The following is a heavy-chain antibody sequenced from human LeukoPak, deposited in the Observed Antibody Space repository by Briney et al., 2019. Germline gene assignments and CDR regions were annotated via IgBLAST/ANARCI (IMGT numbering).Heavy chain of an antibody. CDR3: ASDSGSYSSD. J-gene: IGHJ4*02. Sequence: GGSLRLSCAASGFTFSSYEMNWVRQAPGKGLEWVSYISSSGSTIYYADSVKGRFTISRDNAKNSLYLQMNSLRAEDTAVYYCASDSGSYSSDWGQGTLVTVSS. CDR2: ISSSGSTI. CDR1: GFTFSSYE. V-gene: IGHV3-48*03. D-gene: IGHD1-26*01.